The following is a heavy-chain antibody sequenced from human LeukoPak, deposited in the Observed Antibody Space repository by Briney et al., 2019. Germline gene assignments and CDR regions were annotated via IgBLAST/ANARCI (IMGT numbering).Heavy chain of an antibody. CDR2: ISSSSRYL. CDR3: ARECLTCGGDSYDY. V-gene: IGHV3-21*01. Sequence: GGSLRLSCAASGFTFSSYSMNWVRQAPGKGLEWVSSISSSSRYLYYADSVKGRFTVSRDNAKSSLYLQMSSLRVDDTAVYYCARECLTCGGDSYDYWGQGALVTVSS. J-gene: IGHJ4*02. CDR1: GFTFSSYS. D-gene: IGHD2-21*01.